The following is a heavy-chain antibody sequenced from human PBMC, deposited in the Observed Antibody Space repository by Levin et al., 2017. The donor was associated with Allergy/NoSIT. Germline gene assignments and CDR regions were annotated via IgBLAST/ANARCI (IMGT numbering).Heavy chain of an antibody. CDR1: GFTVSSNY. D-gene: IGHD3-10*02. J-gene: IGHJ4*02. CDR2: IYGGGST. CDR3: ASEIPRGSPDNYVPL. Sequence: GGSLRLSCAVSGFTVSSNYMSWVRQAPGKGPEWVSVIYGGGSTYYADSVRGRFTISRDDSGNNLPLQMNRLRVEDTAVYYCASEIPRGSPDNYVPLWGRGTLVTVSS. V-gene: IGHV3-53*01.